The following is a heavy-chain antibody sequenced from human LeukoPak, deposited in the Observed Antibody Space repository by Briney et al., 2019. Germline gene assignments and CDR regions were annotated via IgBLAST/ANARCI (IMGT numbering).Heavy chain of an antibody. Sequence: GGSLRLSCAASGFTFNNAWMNWVRQAPGKGLEWVGRIKTKTDGGTTDYAAPVKGRFTISRDDSKDTLYLQMNSLKTEDTALYYCARITATAGLDYWGQGTLVTVSS. D-gene: IGHD1-7*01. V-gene: IGHV3-15*07. J-gene: IGHJ4*02. CDR1: GFTFNNAW. CDR3: ARITATAGLDY. CDR2: IKTKTDGGTT.